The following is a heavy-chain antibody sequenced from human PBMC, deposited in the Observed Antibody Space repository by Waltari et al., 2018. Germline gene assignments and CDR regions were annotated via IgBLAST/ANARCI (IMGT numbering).Heavy chain of an antibody. CDR2: IYATGST. Sequence: VQLQESGPGLVKPSDTLSLTCTVSGGSISTYYWSWIRQPAGKGLEWIGRIYATGSTNYNPPLKSRVTMSVDTSKNQFSLKLSAVTAADTAVYYCARLPYNNIYFYYYMDVWGKGTTVTVSS. CDR3: ARLPYNNIYFYYYMDV. V-gene: IGHV4-4*07. CDR1: GGSISTYY. J-gene: IGHJ6*03. D-gene: IGHD3-10*01.